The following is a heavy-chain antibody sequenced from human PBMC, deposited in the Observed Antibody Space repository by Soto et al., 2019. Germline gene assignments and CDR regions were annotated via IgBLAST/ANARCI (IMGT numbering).Heavy chain of an antibody. J-gene: IGHJ4*02. CDR3: ARISYWVKDY. CDR1: GASLSSGSYY. Sequence: SETLSLTCTVSGASLSSGSYYWSWNRQPPGKGLAWIWYFYYTGTTKYNPPLESRVTISADTSKNQFSLNLTSVTAADTAVYYCARISYWVKDYWGQGALVTVSS. CDR2: FYYTGTT. V-gene: IGHV4-61*01. D-gene: IGHD2-8*02.